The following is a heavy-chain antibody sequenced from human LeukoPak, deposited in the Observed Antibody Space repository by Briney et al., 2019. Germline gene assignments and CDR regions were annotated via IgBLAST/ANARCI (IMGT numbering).Heavy chain of an antibody. J-gene: IGHJ3*02. CDR1: GFPFSSHG. CDR3: AKASTVTTNGFSAIDI. D-gene: IGHD4-17*01. Sequence: GKSLRLSCVASGFPFSSHGIRWVRQPPGKWLELVAVISYDGSNTYYAESVKCRFTISRDNAKNSLYLQMNDLRPDDTAVYYCAKASTVTTNGFSAIDIWGQGTRVTVS. V-gene: IGHV3-30*18. CDR2: ISYDGSNT.